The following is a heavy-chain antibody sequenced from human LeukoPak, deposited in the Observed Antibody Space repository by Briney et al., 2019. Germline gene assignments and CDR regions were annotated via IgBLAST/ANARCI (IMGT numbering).Heavy chain of an antibody. D-gene: IGHD4-17*01. Sequence: PGGSLRLSCTTSGFTFSNYWMYWVRQAPGKGLTWVSRIMSDGTGITYTDSVEGRFTISRDNAKNTLYLQMNSLRDEDTAVYYCVRGQTIDYWGQGTLVTVSS. CDR1: GFTFSNYW. V-gene: IGHV3-74*01. CDR3: VRGQTIDY. CDR2: IMSDGTGI. J-gene: IGHJ4*02.